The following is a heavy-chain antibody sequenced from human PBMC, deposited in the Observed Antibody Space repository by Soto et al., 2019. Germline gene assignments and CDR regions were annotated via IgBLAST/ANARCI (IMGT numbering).Heavy chain of an antibody. D-gene: IGHD4-4*01. CDR1: GFTFSSYG. CDR2: IWDDGSNT. V-gene: IGHV3-33*06. J-gene: IGHJ4*02. CDR3: AKDPLRFAMTEVTAFDF. Sequence: GGSLRLSCAASGFTFSSYGMHWVRQAPGKGLEWVAVIWDDGSNTYYADSVKGRFTISRDNSKNTLYLQMNSLRAEDTAVYYCAKDPLRFAMTEVTAFDFWGQGTLVPVSS.